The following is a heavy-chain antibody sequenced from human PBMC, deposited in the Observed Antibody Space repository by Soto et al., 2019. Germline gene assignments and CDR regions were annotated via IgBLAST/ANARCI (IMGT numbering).Heavy chain of an antibody. D-gene: IGHD2-15*01. CDR3: ARPSTRTWHYWYFDL. CDR2: IAYDGNNE. CDR1: GFTFSNYA. J-gene: IGHJ2*01. Sequence: QVQLVESGGGEVQPGRSLRLSCAASGFTFSNYAMHWVPQAPGKGLEWVAVIAYDGNNEYYPDSVKGRFTILRDNGKDTLYLQMSSLRAEDTAVYCCARPSTRTWHYWYFDLWGRGTLVTVSS. V-gene: IGHV3-30-3*01.